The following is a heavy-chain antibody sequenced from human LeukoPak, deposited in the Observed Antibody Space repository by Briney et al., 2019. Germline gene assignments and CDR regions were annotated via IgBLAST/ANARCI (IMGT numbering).Heavy chain of an antibody. CDR1: GFTFSSYS. D-gene: IGHD5-18*01. CDR3: AREGGVDTAHGWFDP. CDR2: ISSSSSTI. V-gene: IGHV3-48*01. Sequence: GGSLRLSCAASGFTFSSYSMNWVRQAPGKGLEWVSYISSSSSTIYYADSVKGRFTISRDNAKNSLYLQMNSLRAEDTAVYYCAREGGVDTAHGWFDPWGQGTLVTVSS. J-gene: IGHJ5*02.